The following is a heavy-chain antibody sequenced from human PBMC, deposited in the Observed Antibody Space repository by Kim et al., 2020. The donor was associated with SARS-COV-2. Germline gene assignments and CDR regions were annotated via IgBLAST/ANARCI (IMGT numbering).Heavy chain of an antibody. CDR1: GFTFSSYG. CDR2: IWYDGSNK. CDR3: AREKIVGAFDY. J-gene: IGHJ4*02. V-gene: IGHV3-33*01. Sequence: GGSLRLSCAASGFTFSSYGMHWVRQAPGKGLEWVAVIWYDGSNKYYADSVKGRFTISRDNSKNTLYLQMNSLRAEDTAVYYCAREKIVGAFDYWGQGTLVTVSS. D-gene: IGHD1-26*01.